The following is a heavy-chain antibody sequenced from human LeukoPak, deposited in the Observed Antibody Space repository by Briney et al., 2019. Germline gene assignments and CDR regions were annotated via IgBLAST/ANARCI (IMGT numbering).Heavy chain of an antibody. CDR3: VSFYETY. CDR1: GNYW. J-gene: IGHJ4*02. D-gene: IGHD2/OR15-2a*01. V-gene: IGHV3-74*01. Sequence: GGSLRLSCAASGNYWMHWVRQVPGKGLVWVSHINSDGSWTSYADSAKGRFTISKDNAKNTVYLQMNSLRAEDTAVYYCVSFYETYWGRGTLVTVSS. CDR2: INSDGSWT.